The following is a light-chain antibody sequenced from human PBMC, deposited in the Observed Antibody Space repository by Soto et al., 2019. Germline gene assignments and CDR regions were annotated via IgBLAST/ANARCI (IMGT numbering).Light chain of an antibody. V-gene: IGKV3-20*01. CDR3: QQYHNWPA. CDR2: DAS. J-gene: IGKJ1*01. Sequence: EFVLTQSPGTLSLSPGERATLSCRASQTVRNNYLAWYQQKPGQAPRLLIYDASSRATGIPDRFSGGGSGTDFTLTISSLQSEDFGVYYCQQYHNWPAFGQGTKV. CDR1: QTVRNNY.